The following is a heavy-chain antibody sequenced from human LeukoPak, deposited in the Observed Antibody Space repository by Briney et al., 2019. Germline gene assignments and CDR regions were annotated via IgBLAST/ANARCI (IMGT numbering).Heavy chain of an antibody. V-gene: IGHV1-46*01. Sequence: ASVKVSCKASGYTFTSYYMHWVRQAPGQGLEWMGIINPSGGSTSYAQKFQGRVTMTRDMSTSTAYMELRSLRSDDTAVYYCARFYYDSSGYYLCYFDYWGQGTLVTVSS. CDR3: ARFYYDSSGYYLCYFDY. CDR2: INPSGGST. D-gene: IGHD3-22*01. CDR1: GYTFTSYY. J-gene: IGHJ4*02.